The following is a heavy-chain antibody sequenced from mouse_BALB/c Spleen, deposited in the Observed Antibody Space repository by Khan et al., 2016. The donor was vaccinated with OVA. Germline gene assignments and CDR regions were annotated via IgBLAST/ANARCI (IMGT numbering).Heavy chain of an antibody. V-gene: IGHV3-2*02. CDR3: ARDGSRYNYAMDY. J-gene: IGHJ4*01. D-gene: IGHD2-3*01. Sequence: EVQLQESGPGLVKPSQSLSLTCTVTGYSITSDYAWNWIRQFPGNKLEWMGYISYSGSTNYNPALKRRISITRDTSKNQFFLQLNSVTTEDTATYDCARDGSRYNYAMDYWGQGTSVTVSS. CDR1: GYSITSDYA. CDR2: ISYSGST.